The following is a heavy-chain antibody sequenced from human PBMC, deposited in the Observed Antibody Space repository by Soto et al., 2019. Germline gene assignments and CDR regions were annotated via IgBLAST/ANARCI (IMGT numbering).Heavy chain of an antibody. V-gene: IGHV3-30*18. CDR1: GFTFSSYG. J-gene: IGHJ3*02. CDR2: ISYDGSNK. Sequence: QVQLVESGGGVVQPGRSLRLSCAASGFTFSSYGMHWVRQAPGKGLEWVEVISYDGSNKHYADSVKGRFTISRDNSKNTLYLQVNSLRAEDTAVYYCAKEANAWGAFDIWGQGTMVTVSS. CDR3: AKEANAWGAFDI. D-gene: IGHD3-16*01.